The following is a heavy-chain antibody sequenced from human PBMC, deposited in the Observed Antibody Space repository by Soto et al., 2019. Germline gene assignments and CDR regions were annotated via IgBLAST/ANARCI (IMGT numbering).Heavy chain of an antibody. V-gene: IGHV3-30*04. CDR2: ISYDGSNK. CDR3: AKDRRYYDTSGYGDGGDY. D-gene: IGHD3-22*01. CDR1: GFTFISYA. J-gene: IGHJ4*02. Sequence: QVQLVESGGGVVQPGRSLRLSCAASGFTFISYAMHWVRQAPGKGLEWVALISYDGSNKYYADSVKGRFTISRDNSKNTVYLEMNSLRAEDTAVYYCAKDRRYYDTSGYGDGGDYWGQGTLVTVS.